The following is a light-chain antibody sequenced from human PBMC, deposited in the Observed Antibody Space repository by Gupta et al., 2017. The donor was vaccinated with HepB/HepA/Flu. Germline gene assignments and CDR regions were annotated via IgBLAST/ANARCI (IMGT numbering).Light chain of an antibody. CDR2: KNN. Sequence: SVLTQPPSVSAAPGQKVTISCSCSSTNIRNNYVSWYQQIQGTAPQLLISKNNERPSGIPDRFSGSRSGVSATLIITGLQTGDEAEYYCGTWDNGLIAYVFGSGTQVTVL. CDR1: STNIRNNY. J-gene: IGLJ1*01. CDR3: GTWDNGLIAYV. V-gene: IGLV1-51*02.